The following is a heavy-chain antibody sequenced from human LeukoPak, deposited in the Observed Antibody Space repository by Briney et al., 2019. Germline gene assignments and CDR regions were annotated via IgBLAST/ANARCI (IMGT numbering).Heavy chain of an antibody. CDR3: AGSSPYGYFDY. Sequence: GGSLRLSCAASGFTFRGHELNWVRQAPGKGLEWVSYIGTSGRTIYCADSVKGRFTISRDNAKNSLFLQMNTLRVEDTAVYYCAGSSPYGYFDYWGQGTLVTVSS. CDR2: IGTSGRTI. V-gene: IGHV3-48*03. J-gene: IGHJ4*02. CDR1: GFTFRGHE. D-gene: IGHD3-10*01.